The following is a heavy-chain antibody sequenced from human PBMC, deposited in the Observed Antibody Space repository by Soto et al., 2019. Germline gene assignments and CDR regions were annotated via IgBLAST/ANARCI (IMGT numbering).Heavy chain of an antibody. CDR2: ISDSGST. J-gene: IGHJ4*02. Sequence: QVQLQESGPGLVKPSETLSLTCTVSGNSISNYYLSWIRQPPGKGLEWIGYISDSGSTNYNHSLKNRLTLSAATYKIQFSLNLGSVTAADKDVYYCARQRYCGGDCYQIDYWGQGILVTVSS. CDR3: ARQRYCGGDCYQIDY. D-gene: IGHD2-21*02. CDR1: GNSISNYY. V-gene: IGHV4-59*08.